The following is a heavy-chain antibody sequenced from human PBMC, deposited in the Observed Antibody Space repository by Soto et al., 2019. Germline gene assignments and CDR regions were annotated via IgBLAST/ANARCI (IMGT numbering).Heavy chain of an antibody. CDR1: GGSISSYY. V-gene: IGHV4-59*01. J-gene: IGHJ5*02. D-gene: IGHD6-13*01. CDR2: IYYSGST. CDR3: ATQKVGGIAAAGTWCWFDP. Sequence: TLSLTCTVSGGSISSYYWSWIRQPPGKGLEWIGYIYYSGSTNYNPSLKSRVTISVDTSKNQFSLKLSSVTAADTAVYYCATQKVGGIAAAGTWCWFDPWGQGTLVTVSS.